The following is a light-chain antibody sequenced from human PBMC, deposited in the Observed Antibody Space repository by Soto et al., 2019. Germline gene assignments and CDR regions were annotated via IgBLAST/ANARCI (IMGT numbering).Light chain of an antibody. V-gene: IGKV3-20*01. CDR1: QSVSRNY. CDR2: GAS. CDR3: QQYANVPRT. J-gene: IGKJ2*01. Sequence: EIVLTQSPGTLSLSPGEGATLSCRASQSVSRNYLAWYQQKPGQAPRLLIYGASSRATGIPDRFSGSGSGTDFTLTISRLEPEDVAVYYCQQYANVPRTFGQGTKLEIK.